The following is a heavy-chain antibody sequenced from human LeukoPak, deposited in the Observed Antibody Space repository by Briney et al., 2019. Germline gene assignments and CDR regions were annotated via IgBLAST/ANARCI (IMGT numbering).Heavy chain of an antibody. Sequence: GGSLRLSCAASGFTFSSYEMNWVRQAPGKGLEWVSATSGSGGSTYYADSVEGRLIISRGNSKNTLYLQMNGLRAEDTALYYCARDSYYDFWSSYHIWGQGTMVTVSS. CDR1: GFTFSSYE. J-gene: IGHJ3*02. CDR3: ARDSYYDFWSSYHI. V-gene: IGHV3-23*01. CDR2: TSGSGGST. D-gene: IGHD3-3*01.